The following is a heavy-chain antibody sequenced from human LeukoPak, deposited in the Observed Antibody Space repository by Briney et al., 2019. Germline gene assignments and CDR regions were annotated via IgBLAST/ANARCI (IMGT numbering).Heavy chain of an antibody. CDR2: LHSAGNT. CDR1: GFTVSSNH. J-gene: IGHJ4*02. Sequence: GGSLRLSCAASGFTVSSNHTNWVRQAPGKGLEWVSLLHSAGNTNYADSVKGRFTISRDNSKNTLYLQMNSLRVEDTAVYYCARGGWSGYSLWGQGTLVTVSS. V-gene: IGHV3-53*01. D-gene: IGHD3-3*01. CDR3: ARGGWSGYSL.